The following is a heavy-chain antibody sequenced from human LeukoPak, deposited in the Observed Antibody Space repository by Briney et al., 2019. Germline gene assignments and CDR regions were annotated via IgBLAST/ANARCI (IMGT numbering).Heavy chain of an antibody. V-gene: IGHV1-69*13. J-gene: IGHJ4*02. D-gene: IGHD3-22*01. CDR2: IIPIFGTA. CDR1: GGTFSSYA. Sequence: SVTVSCTASGGTFSSYAISWVRQAPGQGLEWMGGIIPIFGTANYAQKFQGRVTITADESTSTAYMELSSLRSEDTAVYYCARGSVPYYGIVVAHFDYWGQGTLVTVSS. CDR3: ARGSVPYYGIVVAHFDY.